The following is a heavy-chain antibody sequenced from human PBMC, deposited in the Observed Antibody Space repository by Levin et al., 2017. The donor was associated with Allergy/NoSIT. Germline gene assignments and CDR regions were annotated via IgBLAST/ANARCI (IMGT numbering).Heavy chain of an antibody. CDR2: IGSTSATI. CDR3: ARDAIGFDYYGMDV. CDR1: GFTFSIYS. J-gene: IGHJ6*02. Sequence: GESLKISCEASGFTFSIYSMNWVRQVPGKGLEWISYIGSTSATIYYADSVKGRFTVSRDNAKGSLYLHMNSPRAEDTAVYYCARDAIGFDYYGMDVWGQGTTVTVSS. V-gene: IGHV3-48*01. D-gene: IGHD3-10*01.